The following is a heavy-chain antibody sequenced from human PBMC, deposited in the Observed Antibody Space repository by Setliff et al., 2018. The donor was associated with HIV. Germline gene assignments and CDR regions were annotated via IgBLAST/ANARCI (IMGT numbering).Heavy chain of an antibody. CDR3: ARGRKKTLAVSGTRYFDF. Sequence: LTCAVYGGSLSGFYWTFIRQSPGKGLEWIGEVTHSGSTTYDPSLKSRITISVDTSKNQFSLKLTSVTAADMGVYYCARGRKKTLAVSGTRYFDFWGQGTLVTVSS. CDR1: GGSLSGFY. V-gene: IGHV4-34*01. D-gene: IGHD6-19*01. J-gene: IGHJ4*02. CDR2: VTHSGST.